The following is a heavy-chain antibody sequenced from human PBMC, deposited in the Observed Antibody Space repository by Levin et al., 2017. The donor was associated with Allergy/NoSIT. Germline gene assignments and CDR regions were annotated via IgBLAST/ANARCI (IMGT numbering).Heavy chain of an antibody. CDR2: ISSRTTTT. CDR3: ARETPYNYAHLDY. V-gene: IGHV3-48*02. Sequence: PGGSLRLSCAASGFMFSSYSMNWVRQAPGKGLEWISYISSRTTTTYYADSVKGRFTISRDNAKNSLHLQMNSLRDEDTAVYYCARETPYNYAHLDYWGQGTLVTVSS. D-gene: IGHD1-1*01. J-gene: IGHJ4*02. CDR1: GFMFSSYS.